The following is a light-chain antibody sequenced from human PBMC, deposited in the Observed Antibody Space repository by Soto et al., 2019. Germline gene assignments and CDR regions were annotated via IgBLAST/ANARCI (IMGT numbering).Light chain of an antibody. J-gene: IGKJ1*01. V-gene: IGKV4-1*01. CDR1: QSVLYSSNNKNY. CDR3: QQYYSTPPT. CDR2: WAS. Sequence: DSVMTQSPDSLAVCLGERATINCXXXQSVLYSSNNKNYLAWYQQKPGQPPKLLIYWASTRESGVPDRFSGSWSGTDFTLTISSLQAEDVAVYYCQQYYSTPPTFGQGTKVDI.